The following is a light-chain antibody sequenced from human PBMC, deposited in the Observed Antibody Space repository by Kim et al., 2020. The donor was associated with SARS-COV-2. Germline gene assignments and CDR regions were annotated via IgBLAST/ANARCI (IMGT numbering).Light chain of an antibody. CDR1: PNINSH. CDR3: QQTYISPFT. V-gene: IGKV1-39*01. CDR2: AAS. J-gene: IGKJ3*01. Sequence: ASVGDRGTITCRTRPNINSHLNWYHQKPGRAPKLLIYAASILQGGVPSRFSGSGSETDFTLTISSLQPEDFATYFCQQTYISPFTFGPGTKVDIK.